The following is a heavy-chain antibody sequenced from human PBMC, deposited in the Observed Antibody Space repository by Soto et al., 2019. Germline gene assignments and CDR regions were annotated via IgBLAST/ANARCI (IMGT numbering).Heavy chain of an antibody. V-gene: IGHV3-74*01. J-gene: IGHJ4*02. CDR1: GFTFNSHW. CDR2: INGDGSST. CDR3: GRGPRDGYHSPPDY. D-gene: IGHD5-12*01. Sequence: EVQLVESGGGLVQPGGSLRLSCVPSGFTFNSHWMHWVRQAPGKGLVWVSRINGDGSSTSYADSVRGRFTISRDNAKNTLYLQMNSLRAEDTAVYCCGRGPRDGYHSPPDYWGQGTLVTVSS.